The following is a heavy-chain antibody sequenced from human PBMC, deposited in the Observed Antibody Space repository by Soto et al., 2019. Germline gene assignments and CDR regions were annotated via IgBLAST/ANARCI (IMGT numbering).Heavy chain of an antibody. D-gene: IGHD3-22*01. CDR3: ARGYYDLSGFYPIDY. CDR2: MNANSGNT. CDR1: GYTFTSYD. Sequence: QVQLVQSGAQVKKPGASVRVSCKASGYTFTSYDVHWVRQATGQGLERMGWMNANSGNTGSEETFQGRITMTWDTSIATAYMEMSSLRSEDTAVYYCARGYYDLSGFYPIDYWGQGTLVTVSS. J-gene: IGHJ4*02. V-gene: IGHV1-8*01.